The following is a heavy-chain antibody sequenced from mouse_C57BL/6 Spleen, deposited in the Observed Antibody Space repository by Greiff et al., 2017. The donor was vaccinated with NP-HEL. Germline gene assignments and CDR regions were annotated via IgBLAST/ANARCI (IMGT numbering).Heavy chain of an antibody. CDR3: TRVPGVNTYYYAMDY. CDR1: GFTFSSYA. CDR2: ISSGGDYI. D-gene: IGHD2-5*01. Sequence: VQLKESGEGLVKPGGSLKLSCAASGFTFSSYAMSWVRQTPEKRLEWVAYISSGGDYIYYADTVKGRFTISRDNARNTLYLQMSSLKSEDTAMYYCTRVPGVNTYYYAMDYWGQGTSVTVSS. J-gene: IGHJ4*01. V-gene: IGHV5-9-1*02.